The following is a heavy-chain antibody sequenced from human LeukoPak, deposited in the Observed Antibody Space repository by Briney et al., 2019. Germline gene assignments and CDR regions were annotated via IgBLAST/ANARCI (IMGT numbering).Heavy chain of an antibody. CDR3: ARIASRWLQFLDS. V-gene: IGHV3-11*04. D-gene: IGHD5-24*01. J-gene: IGHJ4*02. CDR2: ISSSDSTI. CDR1: GFIFSKSA. Sequence: PGGSLRLSCAASGFIFSKSAMSWVRQAPGAGLEWVSYISSSDSTIYYADSVKGRFTISRDNAKNSLYLQMNSLTAEDTAVYYCARIASRWLQFLDSWGQGTLVTVSS.